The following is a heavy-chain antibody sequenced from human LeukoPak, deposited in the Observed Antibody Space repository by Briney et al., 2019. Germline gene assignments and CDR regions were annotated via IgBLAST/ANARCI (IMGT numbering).Heavy chain of an antibody. CDR3: ARGSTVTTLRFFYYMDV. CDR2: IYYSGST. CDR1: GGSISSYY. D-gene: IGHD4-17*01. J-gene: IGHJ6*03. V-gene: IGHV4-59*01. Sequence: PSETLSLTCTVSGGSISSYYWSWIRQPPGKGLEWIGYIYYSGSTNYNPSLKSRVAISVDTSKNQFSLKLSSVTAADTAVYYCARGSTVTTLRFFYYMDVWGKGTTVTVSS.